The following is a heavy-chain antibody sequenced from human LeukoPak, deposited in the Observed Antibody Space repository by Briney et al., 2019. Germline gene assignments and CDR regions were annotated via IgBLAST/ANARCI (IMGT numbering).Heavy chain of an antibody. CDR1: GYTFTSYG. D-gene: IGHD6-6*01. J-gene: IGHJ6*03. Sequence: ASVKVSCKASGYTFTSYGISWVRQAPGQGLEWMGWIGAYNGNTNYAQKLQGRVTMTTDTSTSTAYMELRSLRSDDTAVYYCARDGSSFGFRSYYYYMDVWGKGTTVTVSS. CDR2: IGAYNGNT. V-gene: IGHV1-18*01. CDR3: ARDGSSFGFRSYYYYMDV.